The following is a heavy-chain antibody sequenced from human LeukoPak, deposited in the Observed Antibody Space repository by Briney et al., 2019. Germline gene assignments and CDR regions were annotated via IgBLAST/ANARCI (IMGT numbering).Heavy chain of an antibody. CDR1: GFTFSSYA. CDR2: IAYDGSNK. Sequence: GGSLRLSCAASGFTFSSYAMHWVRQAPGKGLEWVAVIAYDGSNKYYADSVKGRFTISRDNSKNTLYLQMNSLRAEDTAVCYCARENPYYDSSGYYVYYFDYWGQGTLVTVSS. J-gene: IGHJ4*02. V-gene: IGHV3-30-3*01. D-gene: IGHD3-22*01. CDR3: ARENPYYDSSGYYVYYFDY.